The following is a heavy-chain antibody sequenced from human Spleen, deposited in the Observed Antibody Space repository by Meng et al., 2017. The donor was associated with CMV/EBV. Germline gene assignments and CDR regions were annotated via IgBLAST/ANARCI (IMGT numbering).Heavy chain of an antibody. CDR2: IRSKAYGGTT. CDR3: TRVSYIVVVPAAIRNWFDP. V-gene: IGHV3-49*04. CDR1: GFTFGDYA. J-gene: IGHJ5*02. Sequence: GGSLRLSCTASGFTFGDYAMSWVRQAPGKGLEWVGFIRSKAYGGTTEYAASVKGRFTISRDDSESIAYLQMNSLKTEDTAVYYCTRVSYIVVVPAAIRNWFDPWGQGTLVTVSS. D-gene: IGHD2-2*01.